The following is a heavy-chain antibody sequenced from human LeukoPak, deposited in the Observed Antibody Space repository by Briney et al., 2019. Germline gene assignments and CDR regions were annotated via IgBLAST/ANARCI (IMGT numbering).Heavy chain of an antibody. CDR2: VSESGDTT. V-gene: IGHV3-23*01. Sequence: GGSLRLSCAASGIAFSRFAMSWVRQAPGKGLEWVSVVSESGDTTHYAGSVKGRFTISRDNSKNTLYLEMNRLRSDDTAIYYCAKDIAQGYTFGTIEEDYWGQGTLVTVAS. CDR3: AKDIAQGYTFGTIEEDY. CDR1: GIAFSRFA. D-gene: IGHD5-12*01. J-gene: IGHJ4*02.